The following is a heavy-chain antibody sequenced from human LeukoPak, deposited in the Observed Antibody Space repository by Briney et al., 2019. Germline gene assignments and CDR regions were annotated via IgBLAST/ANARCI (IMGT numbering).Heavy chain of an antibody. V-gene: IGHV3-13*01. CDR3: ARGPPHGKYYYLDV. Sequence: GGSLTLSCAASGFTFSSFDTHWVRQPTGQGLEWVSTIGTASDTYYPGSVEGRFTISRDNAKNSLYLQMNSLTAGDTAVYYCARGPPHGKYYYLDVWGKGTTVTVSS. D-gene: IGHD1-1*01. CDR2: IGTASDT. J-gene: IGHJ6*03. CDR1: GFTFSSFD.